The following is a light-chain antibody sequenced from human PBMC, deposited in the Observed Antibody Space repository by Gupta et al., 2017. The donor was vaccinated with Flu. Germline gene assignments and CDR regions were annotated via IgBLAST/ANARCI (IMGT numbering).Light chain of an antibody. Sequence: GDRVTITCQASHDINDYLNWYQQKPGKAPKLLIYDTSKVETGVPSRFSGSGSGTDFTLSISSLQPEDIATYYCQQFHNLPPTFGPGTRLEIK. V-gene: IGKV1-33*01. CDR2: DTS. J-gene: IGKJ5*01. CDR1: HDINDY. CDR3: QQFHNLPPT.